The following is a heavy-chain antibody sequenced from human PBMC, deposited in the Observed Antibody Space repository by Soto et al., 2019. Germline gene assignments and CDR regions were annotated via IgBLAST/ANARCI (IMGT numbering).Heavy chain of an antibody. CDR2: IVPIRRTA. J-gene: IGHJ4*02. D-gene: IGHD6-13*01. Sequence: SVKVSCKASGGTFSSYRINWLRQAPGQGLEWVGGIVPIRRTADYAQTFQGRVSITADESARTSYMELRSLRSQDTAVYYCVRDSGAKLSSSWGQGTLVTVSS. V-gene: IGHV1-69*13. CDR3: VRDSGAKLSSS. CDR1: GGTFSSYR.